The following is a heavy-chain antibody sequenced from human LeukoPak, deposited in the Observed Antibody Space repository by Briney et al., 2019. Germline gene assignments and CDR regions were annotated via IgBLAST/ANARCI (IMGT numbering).Heavy chain of an antibody. V-gene: IGHV3-21*04. CDR1: GFSFSNYY. J-gene: IGHJ4*02. Sequence: GGSLRLSCAASGFSFSNYYVNWVRQAPGKGLEWVSCISSGSTYIFYADSVRGRFAISRDNAKNSLYLQMNSLRAEDTAVYYCARDLHNYYFDYWGQGTLVTVSS. CDR3: ARDLHNYYFDY. D-gene: IGHD1-1*01. CDR2: ISSGSTYI.